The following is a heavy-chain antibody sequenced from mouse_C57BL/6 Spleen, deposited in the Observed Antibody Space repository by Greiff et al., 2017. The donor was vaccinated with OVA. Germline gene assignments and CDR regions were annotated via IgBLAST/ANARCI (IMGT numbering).Heavy chain of an antibody. V-gene: IGHV1-82*01. CDR3: ARSGGYDYDGDYFDY. D-gene: IGHD2-4*01. Sequence: VQLQQSGPELVKPGASVKISCKASGYAFSSSWINWVKQRPGKGLEWIGRIYPGDGDTNYNGKFKGKATLTADKSSSTAYMQLSSLTSEDSAVYFCARSGGYDYDGDYFDYWGQGTTLTVSS. J-gene: IGHJ2*01. CDR2: IYPGDGDT. CDR1: GYAFSSSW.